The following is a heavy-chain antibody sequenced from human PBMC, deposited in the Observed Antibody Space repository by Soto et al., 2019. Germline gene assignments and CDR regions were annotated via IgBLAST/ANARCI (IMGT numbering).Heavy chain of an antibody. Sequence: GESLKISCAASGFTFSSYWMSWVRQAPGKGLEWVANIKQDGSEKYYVDSVKGRFTISRDNAKNSLYLQMNSLRAEDTAVYYCARDPGADWGEYFDLWGRGTLVTVSS. CDR3: ARDPGADWGEYFDL. J-gene: IGHJ2*01. CDR2: IKQDGSEK. CDR1: GFTFSSYW. D-gene: IGHD7-27*01. V-gene: IGHV3-7*03.